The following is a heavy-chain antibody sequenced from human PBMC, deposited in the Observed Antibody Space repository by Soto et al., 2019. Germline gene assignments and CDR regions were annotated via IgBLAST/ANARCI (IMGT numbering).Heavy chain of an antibody. J-gene: IGHJ6*04. CDR1: GFTFSSYD. CDR3: TRDTYYDFLSSPYYGMEV. Sequence: QVQLVESGGGVVQPGRSLRLSCAASGFTFSSYDMHWVRQAPGKGLEWVAVISYDGSNKYYAYSVKGRFTISRDNSKNTLYLQMNSLRAEDTAVYYCTRDTYYDFLSSPYYGMEVWGEGNTVTVSS. CDR2: ISYDGSNK. V-gene: IGHV3-30-3*01. D-gene: IGHD3-3*01.